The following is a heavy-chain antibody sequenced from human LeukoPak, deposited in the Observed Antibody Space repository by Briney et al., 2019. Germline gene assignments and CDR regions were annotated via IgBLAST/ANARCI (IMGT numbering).Heavy chain of an antibody. D-gene: IGHD3-9*01. CDR1: GYTFTGYY. Sequence: ASVKVSCKASGYTFTGYYMHWVRQAPGQGLEGMGCINPNSGGTNYAQKFQGRVTMTRDTSISTAYMELSRLRSDDTAVYYCARDSLFPLGALAYFDWYDWGQGTLVTVSS. CDR3: ARDSLFPLGALAYFDWYD. J-gene: IGHJ4*02. CDR2: INPNSGGT. V-gene: IGHV1-2*02.